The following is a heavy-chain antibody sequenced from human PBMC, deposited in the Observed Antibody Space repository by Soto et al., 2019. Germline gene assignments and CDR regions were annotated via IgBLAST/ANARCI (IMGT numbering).Heavy chain of an antibody. J-gene: IGHJ4*02. CDR2: INHSGST. CDR3: AGGATTFPEYYFDY. Sequence: PSETLSLTCPVYGGSFSGYYWSWIRQPPGKGLEWIGEINHSGSTNYNPSLKSRVTISVDTSKNQFSLKLSSVTAADTAVYYCAGGATTFPEYYFDYWGQGTLVTVSS. D-gene: IGHD1-26*01. V-gene: IGHV4-34*01. CDR1: GGSFSGYY.